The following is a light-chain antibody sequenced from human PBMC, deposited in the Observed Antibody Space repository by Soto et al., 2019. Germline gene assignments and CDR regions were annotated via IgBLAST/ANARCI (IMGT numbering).Light chain of an antibody. J-gene: IGLJ1*01. CDR3: SSYVGTNTYV. CDR1: SSDVGGYNY. Sequence: QSALTQPPSASGSPGQSVTISCTGTSSDVGGYNYVSWYQQHPGKAPKLLIYEVSRRPSGVPERFSGSKSGNTASLTVSGLQAEDEADYYCSSYVGTNTYVFGTGTKLTVL. V-gene: IGLV2-8*01. CDR2: EVS.